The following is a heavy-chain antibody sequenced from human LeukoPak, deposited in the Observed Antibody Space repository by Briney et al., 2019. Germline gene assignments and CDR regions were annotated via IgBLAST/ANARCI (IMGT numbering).Heavy chain of an antibody. D-gene: IGHD2-15*01. Sequence: PGGSLRLSCAASGFTFSSYAMHWVRQAPGKGLEWVAVISYDGSNKYYADSVKGRFTISRDNSKNTLYPQMNSLRAEDTAVYFCARGRYCSGTTCNTRFDYWGQGTLVTVSS. J-gene: IGHJ4*02. CDR1: GFTFSSYA. V-gene: IGHV3-30*04. CDR3: ARGRYCSGTTCNTRFDY. CDR2: ISYDGSNK.